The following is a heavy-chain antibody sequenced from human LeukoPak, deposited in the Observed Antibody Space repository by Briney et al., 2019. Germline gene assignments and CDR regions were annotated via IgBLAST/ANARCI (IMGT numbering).Heavy chain of an antibody. V-gene: IGHV3-53*01. CDR3: ARDSLGMSTLDS. CDR2: IYSGGST. CDR1: GFIFSSYW. Sequence: GGSLRLSCAASGFIFSSYWMHWVRQAPGKGLEWVSVIYSGGSTYYADSVKGRFTISRDSSKNTLYLQMNSLRAEDTAVYYCARDSLGMSTLDSWGQGTLVTVSS. D-gene: IGHD5/OR15-5a*01. J-gene: IGHJ4*02.